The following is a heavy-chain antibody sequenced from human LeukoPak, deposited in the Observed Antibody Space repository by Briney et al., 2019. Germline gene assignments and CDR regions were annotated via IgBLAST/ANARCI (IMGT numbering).Heavy chain of an antibody. CDR1: GYTFTSYG. V-gene: IGHV1-2*04. J-gene: IGHJ4*02. CDR3: ARGSGYYYATDY. Sequence: ASVKVSCKASGYTFTSYGISWVRQAPGQGLEWMGWINPNSGGTNYAQKFQGWVTMTRDTSISTAYMELSRLRSDDTAVYYCARGSGYYYATDYWGQGTLVTVSS. D-gene: IGHD3-22*01. CDR2: INPNSGGT.